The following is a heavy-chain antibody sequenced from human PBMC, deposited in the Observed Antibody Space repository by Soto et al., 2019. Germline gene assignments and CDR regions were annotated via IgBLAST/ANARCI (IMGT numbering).Heavy chain of an antibody. D-gene: IGHD6-13*01. Sequence: SVKVSFKASGCTFSSYAISWVRQAPGQGLEWMGGIIPIFGTTNYAQKFQGRVTVTADASTSTAYMELSSLRSEDTAVYYCARARMGNYYYFGMDVWGQGTTVTVS. CDR1: GCTFSSYA. J-gene: IGHJ6*02. V-gene: IGHV1-69*13. CDR2: IIPIFGTT. CDR3: ARARMGNYYYFGMDV.